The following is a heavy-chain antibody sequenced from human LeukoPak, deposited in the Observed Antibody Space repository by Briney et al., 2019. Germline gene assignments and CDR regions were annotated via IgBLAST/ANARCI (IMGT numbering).Heavy chain of an antibody. V-gene: IGHV3-21*01. CDR3: ARADSYYYYYYMDV. CDR2: ISSSSSYI. Sequence: GGSLRLSCAASGFTFSGYSMNWVRQAPGKGLEWVSSISSSSSYIYYADSVKGRFTISRDNAKNSLYLQMNSLRAEDTAVYYCARADSYYYYYYMDVWGKGTTVTVSS. J-gene: IGHJ6*03. D-gene: IGHD2-21*01. CDR1: GFTFSGYS.